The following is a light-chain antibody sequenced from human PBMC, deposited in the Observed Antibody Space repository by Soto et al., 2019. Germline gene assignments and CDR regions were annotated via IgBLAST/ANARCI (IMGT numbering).Light chain of an antibody. CDR3: MQALQTWT. CDR1: HSLVHIPGETF. V-gene: IGKV2-29*03. J-gene: IGKJ1*01. Sequence: VITQTTLSLLVAPGQPASISCKSSHSLVHIPGETFLFWYLQKPGQCPQLLIYEVSTRVSGVPDRFSGSGSGTDFTLKISRVEAEDVGVYYCMQALQTWTFAQGSKV. CDR2: EVS.